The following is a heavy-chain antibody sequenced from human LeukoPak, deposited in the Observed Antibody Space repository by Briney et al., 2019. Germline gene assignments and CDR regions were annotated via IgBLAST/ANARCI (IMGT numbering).Heavy chain of an antibody. CDR2: IYHSVTT. V-gene: IGHV4-38-2*02. D-gene: IGHD3-3*01. CDR1: DYSIISGYN. CDR3: ARSYDPLYFDF. Sequence: SETLSLTCSVSDYSIISGYNWGWIRQPPGKGLEWIGSIYHSVTTYYNPSLKSRVTISEDTSKNQFSLQLNSVTAADTAMYYCARSYDPLYFDFWGQGTLVTVSS. J-gene: IGHJ4*02.